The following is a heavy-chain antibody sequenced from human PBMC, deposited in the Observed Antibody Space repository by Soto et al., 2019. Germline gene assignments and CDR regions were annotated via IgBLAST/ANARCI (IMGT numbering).Heavy chain of an antibody. V-gene: IGHV1-69*13. J-gene: IGHJ6*02. CDR1: GGTFSSYA. D-gene: IGHD2-2*01. CDR3: ARGARLPTHEPYYHYYCGMDV. Sequence: SVKVSCKASGGTFSSYAISWVRQAPGQGLEWMGGIIPIFGTANYAQKFQGRVTITADESTSTAYMELSSLRSEDTAVYYCARGARLPTHEPYYHYYCGMDVWGQGTTVTVSS. CDR2: IIPIFGTA.